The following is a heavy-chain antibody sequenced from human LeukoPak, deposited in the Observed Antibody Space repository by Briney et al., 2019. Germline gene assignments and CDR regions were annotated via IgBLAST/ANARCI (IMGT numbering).Heavy chain of an antibody. V-gene: IGHV4-34*01. Sequence: KSSETLSLTCAVYGESFSSYYWSWIRQPPGKGLEWIGEVNHSGSTDYTPSLKSRVTISVDTSKNQFSLKLSSVTAADTAVYYCARGPLGIRGIIITSIYYHGMDVWGRGTPVTVSS. D-gene: IGHD3-10*01. J-gene: IGHJ6*02. CDR1: GESFSSYY. CDR2: VNHSGST. CDR3: ARGPLGIRGIIITSIYYHGMDV.